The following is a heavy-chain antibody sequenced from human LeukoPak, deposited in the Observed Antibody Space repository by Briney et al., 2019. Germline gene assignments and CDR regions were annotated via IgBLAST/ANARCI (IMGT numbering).Heavy chain of an antibody. Sequence: GGSLGLSCAASGFTFSSYWMHWVRQAPGKGLVWVSRINSDGSSTSYADSVKGRFTISRDNAKNTLYLQMNSLRAEDTAVYYCARPRYYYYMDVWGKGTTVTVSS. CDR1: GFTFSSYW. CDR3: ARPRYYYYMDV. J-gene: IGHJ6*03. V-gene: IGHV3-74*01. CDR2: INSDGSST.